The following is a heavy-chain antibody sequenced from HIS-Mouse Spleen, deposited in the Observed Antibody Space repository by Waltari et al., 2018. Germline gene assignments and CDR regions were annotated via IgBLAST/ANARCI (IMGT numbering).Heavy chain of an antibody. D-gene: IGHD3-10*01. Sequence: QVQLVESGGGVVQPGRSLRLSCAASGFTFSSYGMHLVRQAPGKGLEWVAVISYDGSNKYYADSVKGRFTISRDNSKNTLYLQMNSLRAEDTAVYYCAKKPPPLPVRDAFDIWGQGTMVTVSS. CDR3: AKKPPPLPVRDAFDI. V-gene: IGHV3-30*18. CDR1: GFTFSSYG. CDR2: ISYDGSNK. J-gene: IGHJ3*02.